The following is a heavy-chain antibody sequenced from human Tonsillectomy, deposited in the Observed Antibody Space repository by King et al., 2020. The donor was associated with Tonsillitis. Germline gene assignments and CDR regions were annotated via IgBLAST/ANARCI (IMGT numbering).Heavy chain of an antibody. CDR1: GGSFSGYY. Sequence: VQLQQWGAGLLKPSETLSLTCAVYGGSFSGYYWSWIRQPPGKGLEWIGEINHSGSTNYNPSLKSRVTISVDTSKNQFSLKLSSVTAADTAVYYCAREIGFEELAMDYWGQGTLVTVSS. J-gene: IGHJ4*02. D-gene: IGHD3-10*01. V-gene: IGHV4-34*01. CDR2: INHSGST. CDR3: AREIGFEELAMDY.